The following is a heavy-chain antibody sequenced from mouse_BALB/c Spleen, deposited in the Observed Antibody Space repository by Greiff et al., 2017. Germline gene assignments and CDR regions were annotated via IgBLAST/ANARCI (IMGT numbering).Heavy chain of an antibody. CDR2: ILPGSGST. CDR3: AKYDYDEGFYAMDY. V-gene: IGHV1-9*01. D-gene: IGHD2-4*01. J-gene: IGHJ4*01. CDR1: GYTFSSYW. Sequence: QVQLQQSGPELVKPGASVKISCKATGYTFSSYWIEWVKQRPGHGLEWIGEILPGSGSTNYNEKFKGKATFTADTSSNTAYMQLSSLTSEDSAVYYCAKYDYDEGFYAMDYWGQGTSVTVSS.